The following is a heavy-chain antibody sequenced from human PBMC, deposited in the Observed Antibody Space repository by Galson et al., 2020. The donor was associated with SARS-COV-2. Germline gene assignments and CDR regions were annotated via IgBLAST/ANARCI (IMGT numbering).Heavy chain of an antibody. V-gene: IGHV4-34*01. CDR3: ARDGTTVTNNAFDI. CDR1: GGSFSGYY. D-gene: IGHD4-17*01. J-gene: IGHJ3*02. Sequence: SETLSLTCAVYGGSFSGYYWSWIRQPPGKGLEWIGEINHSGSTNYNPSLKSRVTISVDTSKNQFSLKLSSVTAADTAVYYCARDGTTVTNNAFDIWGQGTMVTVSS. CDR2: INHSGST.